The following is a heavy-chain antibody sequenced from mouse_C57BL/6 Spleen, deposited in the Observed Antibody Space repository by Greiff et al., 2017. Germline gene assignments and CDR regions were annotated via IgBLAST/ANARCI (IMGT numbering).Heavy chain of an antibody. CDR2: INPNNGGT. V-gene: IGHV1-26*01. CDR3: AGLGFAY. CDR1: GYTFTDYY. J-gene: IGHJ3*01. Sequence: VQLQQSGPELVKPGASVKISCKASGYTFTDYYMNWVKQSHGKSLEWIGDINPNNGGTSYNQKFKGKATLTVDKSSSTAYMELRSLTSADSAVYYCAGLGFAYWGQGTLVTVSA. D-gene: IGHD4-1*01.